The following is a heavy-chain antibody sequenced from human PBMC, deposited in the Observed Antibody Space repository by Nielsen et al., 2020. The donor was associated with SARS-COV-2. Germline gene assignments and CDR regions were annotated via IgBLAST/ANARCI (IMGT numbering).Heavy chain of an antibody. CDR2: ISSSSSYI. CDR3: AKEVKKWLGSLDS. V-gene: IGHV3-21*04. CDR1: GFTFSSYS. D-gene: IGHD6-19*01. J-gene: IGHJ4*02. Sequence: GGSLRLSCAASGFTFSSYSMNWVRQAPGKGLEWVSSISSSSSYIYYADSVRGRFTISRDNAKNSLYLQMSSLRTEDTAVYYCAKEVKKWLGSLDSWGQGTLVTVSS.